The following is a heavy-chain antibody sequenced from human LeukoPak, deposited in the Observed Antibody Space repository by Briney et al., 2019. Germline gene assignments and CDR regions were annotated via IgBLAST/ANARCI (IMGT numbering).Heavy chain of an antibody. CDR2: INHSGGT. CDR3: ASLSGSYVYNWFDP. V-gene: IGHV4-34*01. J-gene: IGHJ5*02. CDR1: GGSFSGYY. D-gene: IGHD1-26*01. Sequence: SETLSLTCAVYGGSFSGYYWSWLRQPPGKGLEWIGEINHSGGTNYNPSLKSRVTISADTSKNQFSLKLSSVTAADTAVYYCASLSGSYVYNWFDPWGQGTLVTVSS.